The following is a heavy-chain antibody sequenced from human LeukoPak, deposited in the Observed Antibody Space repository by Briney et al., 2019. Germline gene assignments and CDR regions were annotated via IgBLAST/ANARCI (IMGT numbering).Heavy chain of an antibody. CDR1: GDSVSSNSAA. CDR2: TYYRSKWYN. Sequence: SQTLSLTRAISGDSVSSNSAAWNWIRQSPSRGLEWLGRTYYRSKWYNDYAVSVKSRITINPDTSKNQFSLQLNSVTPEDTAVYYCARDPSVAGDNYYYYYGMDVWGQGTTVTVSS. J-gene: IGHJ6*02. V-gene: IGHV6-1*01. D-gene: IGHD6-19*01. CDR3: ARDPSVAGDNYYYYYGMDV.